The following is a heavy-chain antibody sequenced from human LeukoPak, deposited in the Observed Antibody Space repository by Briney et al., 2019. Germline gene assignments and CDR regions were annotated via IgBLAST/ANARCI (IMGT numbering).Heavy chain of an antibody. J-gene: IGHJ4*02. CDR3: ARFGLAVAYYFDY. CDR2: IYYSGST. CDR1: GGSISSYY. V-gene: IGHV4-59*01. D-gene: IGHD6-19*01. Sequence: PSETLSLTCTVSGGSISSYYWSWIRQPPGKGLEWIGYIYYSGSTNYNPSLKSQVTISVDTSKNQFSLKLSSVTAADTAVYYCARFGLAVAYYFDYWGQGTLVTVSS.